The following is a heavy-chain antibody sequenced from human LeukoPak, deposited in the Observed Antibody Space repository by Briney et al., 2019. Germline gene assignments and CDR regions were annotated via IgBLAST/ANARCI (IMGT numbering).Heavy chain of an antibody. CDR2: IYHSGST. J-gene: IGHJ4*02. V-gene: IGHV4-39*07. Sequence: SETLSLTCTVSGGSISSSSYYWGWIRQPPGKGLEWIGSIYHSGSTYYNPSLKSRVTISVDASKNQFSLRLSSVTAADTAVYYCAREEGHYGANTYDYWGQGTLVTVSS. D-gene: IGHD4-23*01. CDR1: GGSISSSSYY. CDR3: AREEGHYGANTYDY.